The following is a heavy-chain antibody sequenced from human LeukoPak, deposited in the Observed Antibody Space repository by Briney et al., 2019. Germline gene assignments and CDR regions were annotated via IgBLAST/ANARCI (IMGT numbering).Heavy chain of an antibody. CDR3: ARMRYDFWSDHSMRGAFDI. D-gene: IGHD3-3*01. CDR1: GGAINSVTYY. J-gene: IGHJ3*02. Sequence: AETLSLTCTVSGGAINSVTYYLGWIRHPPGKGPVWIGKIPHSRDTGYNPFLKSRVTISVDTSKNQFSLELSFVTAADKALYYCARMRYDFWSDHSMRGAFDIWGQGTMVT. V-gene: IGHV4-39*07. CDR2: IPHSRDT.